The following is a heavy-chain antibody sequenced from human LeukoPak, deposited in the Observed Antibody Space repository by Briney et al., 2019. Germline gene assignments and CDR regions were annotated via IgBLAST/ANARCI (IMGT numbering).Heavy chain of an antibody. CDR1: GGSISSYY. D-gene: IGHD2-2*01. V-gene: IGHV4-59*08. CDR2: IYYSGST. Sequence: SETLSLTCTVSGGSISSYYWSWIRQPPGKGLEWVGYIYYSGSTNYNPSLKSRVTISVDTSKNQFSLKLSSVTAADTAVYYCARLNSRDQHYYYYYGMDVWGQGTTVTVSS. CDR3: ARLNSRDQHYYYYYGMDV. J-gene: IGHJ6*02.